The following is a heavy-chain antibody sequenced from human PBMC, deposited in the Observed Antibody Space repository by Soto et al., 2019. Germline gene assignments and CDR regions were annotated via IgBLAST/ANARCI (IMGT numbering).Heavy chain of an antibody. CDR3: ARTAGFHYYYYMDV. CDR1: GGTFSSYA. J-gene: IGHJ6*03. CDR2: IIPIFGTA. Sequence: SVKVSCKASGGTFSSYAISWVRQAPGQGLEWMGGIIPIFGTANYAQKFQGRVTMTGNDSTSTAYMELGSLRSEDTAVYYCARTAGFHYYYYMDVWGKGTTVTVSS. D-gene: IGHD6-19*01. V-gene: IGHV1-69*13.